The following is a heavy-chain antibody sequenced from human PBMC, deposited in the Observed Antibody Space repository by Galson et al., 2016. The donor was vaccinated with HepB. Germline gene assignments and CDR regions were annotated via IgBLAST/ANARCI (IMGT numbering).Heavy chain of an antibody. J-gene: IGHJ4*02. CDR2: IYYSGST. V-gene: IGHV4-39*01. CDR1: GGSISSSSYY. CDR3: ARSTVTTFYY. Sequence: LTCTVSGGSISSSSYYWGWIRQPPGKGLEWIGSIYYSGSTYYNPSLKSRVTISVDTSKNQFSLKLSSVTAADTAGYYCARSTVTTFYYWGQGTLVTVSS. D-gene: IGHD4-17*01.